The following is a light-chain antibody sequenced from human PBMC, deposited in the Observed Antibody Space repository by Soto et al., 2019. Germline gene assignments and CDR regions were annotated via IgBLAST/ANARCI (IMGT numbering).Light chain of an antibody. CDR3: QQYGSSPLT. V-gene: IGKV3-20*01. CDR1: ESVSSSY. CDR2: SAS. J-gene: IGKJ1*01. Sequence: EIVLTQSPGTLSLSPGERASLSCRASESVSSSYLAWYQQKPGQAPRLLIYSASSRATGIPYRFSGSGSGTDFTLTIGSLEPEDFAVYYRQQYGSSPLTFGQGTKVELK.